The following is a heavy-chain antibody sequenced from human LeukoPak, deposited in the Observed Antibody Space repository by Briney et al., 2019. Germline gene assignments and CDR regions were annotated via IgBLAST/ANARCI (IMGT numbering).Heavy chain of an antibody. Sequence: SETLSLTCTISSGSISRYYWSWIRQPPGKGLEWIIYYSGSTNYNPSPKSRVTISIDTSKHQFSLNLTSVTAADTAVYFCASRGYYDNSAYFRNWGQGTLVTVSS. CDR1: SGSISRYY. J-gene: IGHJ4*02. V-gene: IGHV4-59*01. CDR3: ASRGYYDNSAYFRN. CDR2: YYSGST. D-gene: IGHD3-22*01.